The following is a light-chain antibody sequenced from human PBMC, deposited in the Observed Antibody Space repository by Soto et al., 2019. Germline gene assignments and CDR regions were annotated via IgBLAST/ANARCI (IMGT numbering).Light chain of an antibody. CDR3: QQYGSSPPVT. V-gene: IGKV3-20*01. J-gene: IGKJ4*01. Sequence: EIVLTQSPGTLSLSPGERATLSCSASQSVTSSYLAWYQQRPGQAPRLLIYDAATRATGIPDRFSGGGSGTDFTLTISRLDPEDFAVYYCQQYGSSPPVTFGGGTKVDIK. CDR2: DAA. CDR1: QSVTSSY.